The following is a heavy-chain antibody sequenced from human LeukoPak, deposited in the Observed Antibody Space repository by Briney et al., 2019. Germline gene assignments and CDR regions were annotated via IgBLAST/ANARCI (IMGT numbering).Heavy chain of an antibody. D-gene: IGHD3-10*01. J-gene: IGHJ6*03. CDR2: IIPILGIA. Sequence: GSSVKVSCKASGGTFSSYTISWVRQAPGQGLEWMGRIIPILGIANYAQKFQGRVTITADKSTSTAYMELSSLRSEDTAVYYCARGKGYYGSGSYYYYMDVWGTGTTVTVSS. V-gene: IGHV1-69*02. CDR1: GGTFSSYT. CDR3: ARGKGYYGSGSYYYYMDV.